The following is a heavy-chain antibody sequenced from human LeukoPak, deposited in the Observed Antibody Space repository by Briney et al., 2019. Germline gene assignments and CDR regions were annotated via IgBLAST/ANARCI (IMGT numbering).Heavy chain of an antibody. J-gene: IGHJ4*02. D-gene: IGHD3-10*01. CDR2: ISGSGGST. CDR3: AKGAHGSGSPHLDNY. V-gene: IGHV3-23*01. Sequence: AGGSLRLSCAASGFTFSSYAMSWVRQAPGQGLEWVSAISGSGGSTHYADSVKGRFTISRGNSKNTLYLQMNSLRAEDTAVYYCAKGAHGSGSPHLDNYWGQGTLVTVSS. CDR1: GFTFSSYA.